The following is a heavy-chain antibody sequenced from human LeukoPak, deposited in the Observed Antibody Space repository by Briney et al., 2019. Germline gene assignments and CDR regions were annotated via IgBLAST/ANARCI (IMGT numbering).Heavy chain of an antibody. D-gene: IGHD3-22*01. CDR3: ATSSLGYYDRSGYYYLDY. V-gene: IGHV3-23*01. J-gene: IGHJ4*02. Sequence: GGSLRLSCAASEFTFSSYAMSWVRQAPGKGLEWVSAISGSGGNTYYVDSVKGRFTISRDNAKSSLWLLMNSLRVEDTAVYYCATSSLGYYDRSGYYYLDYWGQGTLVTVSS. CDR1: EFTFSSYA. CDR2: ISGSGGNT.